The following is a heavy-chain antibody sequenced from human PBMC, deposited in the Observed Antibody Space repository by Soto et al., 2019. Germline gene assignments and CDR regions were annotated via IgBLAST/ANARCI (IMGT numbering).Heavy chain of an antibody. Sequence: QVQLQQWGAGLLKPSETLSLTCAVYGGSFSGFYCNWIRQSPGKGLEWIGEIHPSGSISYNPSLNSRVIISLDASKDQFSLEVTSVTAADTAIYYCSRGVDAYKGGKYWGQGTQVTVSS. J-gene: IGHJ4*02. CDR3: SRGVDAYKGGKY. D-gene: IGHD1-1*01. CDR1: GGSFSGFY. V-gene: IGHV4-34*02. CDR2: IHPSGSI.